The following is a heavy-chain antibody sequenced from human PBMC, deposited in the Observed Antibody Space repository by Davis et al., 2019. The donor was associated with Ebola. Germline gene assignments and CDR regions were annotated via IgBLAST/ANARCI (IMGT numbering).Heavy chain of an antibody. D-gene: IGHD5-18*01. Sequence: PGGSLRLSCAASGFTFSSYAMSWVRQAPGKGLEWVSLISWDGGGTYYADSVKGRFTISRDNSKNSLYLQMNSLRTEDTALYYCAKSGYSYGYQYWFDPWGQGTLVTVSS. J-gene: IGHJ5*02. CDR3: AKSGYSYGYQYWFDP. V-gene: IGHV3-43*02. CDR1: GFTFSSYA. CDR2: ISWDGGGT.